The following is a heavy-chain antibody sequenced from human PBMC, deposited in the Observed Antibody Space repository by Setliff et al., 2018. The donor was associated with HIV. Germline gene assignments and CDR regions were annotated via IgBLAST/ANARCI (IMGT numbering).Heavy chain of an antibody. CDR1: GYSFTSYG. D-gene: IGHD2-2*01. J-gene: IGHJ5*02. V-gene: IGHV1-18*01. CDR3: ARGTTPLGWFDP. Sequence: ASVKVSCKASGYSFTSYGVSWVRQAPGQGLEWMGWISAYNVNTNYAQKLQGRVTMTTDTSTSTAYMELRSLRSDDTAVYYCARGTTPLGWFDPWGQGTLVPVSS. CDR2: ISAYNVNT.